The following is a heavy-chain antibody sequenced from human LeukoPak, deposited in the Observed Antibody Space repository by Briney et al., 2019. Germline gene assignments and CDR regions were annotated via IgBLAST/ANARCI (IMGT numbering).Heavy chain of an antibody. V-gene: IGHV3-11*01. CDR1: GFTFSRDW. J-gene: IGHJ5*02. CDR2: ISSSGSTI. Sequence: GGSLRLSCAASGFTFSRDWMHWIRQAPGKGLEWVSYISSSGSTIYYADSVKGRFTISRDNAKNSLYLQMNSLRAEDTAVYYCARDRRGGWFDPWGQGTLVTVSS. CDR3: ARDRRGGWFDP. D-gene: IGHD3-10*01.